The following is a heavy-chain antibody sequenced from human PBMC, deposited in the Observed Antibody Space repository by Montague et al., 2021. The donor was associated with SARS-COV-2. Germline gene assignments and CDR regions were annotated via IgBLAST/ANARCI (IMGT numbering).Heavy chain of an antibody. CDR1: GDSVSTNNTT. V-gene: IGHV6-1*01. Sequence: CAISGDSVSTNNTTWNWVRQSPSGDLEWLGRTYFRSKWCNDYAXXXKSRITINPDTSKNQFSLQLKSVTPKDTAIYFCGRVFAPAGTFDFWGQGTLVTVSS. J-gene: IGHJ4*02. CDR2: TYFRSKWCN. D-gene: IGHD6-13*01. CDR3: GRVFAPAGTFDF.